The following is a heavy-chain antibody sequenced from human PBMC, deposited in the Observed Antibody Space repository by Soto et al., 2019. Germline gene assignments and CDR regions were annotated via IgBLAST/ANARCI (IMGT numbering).Heavy chain of an antibody. D-gene: IGHD3-3*01. J-gene: IGHJ6*02. CDR3: AREPRNDFWSRYSDYYYYGMDV. CDR1: GFTFSSYS. Sequence: GGSLRLSCAASGFTFSSYSMNWVRQAPGKGLEWVSSISSSSSYIYYADSVKGRFTISRDNAKNSLYLQMNSLRAEDTAVYYCAREPRNDFWSRYSDYYYYGMDVWGQGTTVTVSS. CDR2: ISSSSSYI. V-gene: IGHV3-21*01.